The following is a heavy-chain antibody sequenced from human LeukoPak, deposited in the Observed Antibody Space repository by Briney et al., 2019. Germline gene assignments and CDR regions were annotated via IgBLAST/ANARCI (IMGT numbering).Heavy chain of an antibody. CDR3: AKEVDGASGTKIGYFQH. CDR2: ISRTSSYI. J-gene: IGHJ1*01. V-gene: IGHV3-21*04. D-gene: IGHD1-26*01. CDR1: GFTFSDYG. Sequence: GGSLRLSCAASGFTFSDYGMNWVRQAPGKGLEWVSSISRTSSYINYADSVKGRFTISRDSAKNTLYLQMNSLRAEDTAVYYCAKEVDGASGTKIGYFQHWGQGTLVIVSS.